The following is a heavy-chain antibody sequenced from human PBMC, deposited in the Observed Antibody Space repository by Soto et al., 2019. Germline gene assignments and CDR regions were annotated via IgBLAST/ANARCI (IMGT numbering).Heavy chain of an antibody. Sequence: EVQGLESGGGLVQPGGSRRLSCAASGFTFSIFAMGWVRQAPGKGLGWVSTCSDSGNNTFSADSVKGRFTISRDNPKNSINLEMSSLRDENTAIYYCPKEGPFSRKGGWRAAFNVWGQGTKVTFPS. J-gene: IGHJ3*01. CDR2: CSDSGNNT. CDR1: GFTFSIFA. CDR3: PKEGPFSRKGGWRAAFNV. V-gene: IGHV3-23*01. D-gene: IGHD6-19*01.